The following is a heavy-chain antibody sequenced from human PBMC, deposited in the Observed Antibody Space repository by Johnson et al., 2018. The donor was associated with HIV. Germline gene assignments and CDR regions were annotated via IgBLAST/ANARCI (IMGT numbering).Heavy chain of an antibody. J-gene: IGHJ3*01. CDR1: GFTFSSYD. V-gene: IGHV3-74*01. CDR2: INSDGSST. Sequence: VQLVESGGGLVQPGGSLRLSCAASGFTFSSYDMHWVRQGTGKGLECVSRINSDGSSTSYADSVKGRFTISRDNAKNTLYLQMNSLRAEETAVYYCAKDQWSSSWTNDVFDFWGQGTMVTVSS. D-gene: IGHD6-13*01. CDR3: AKDQWSSSWTNDVFDF.